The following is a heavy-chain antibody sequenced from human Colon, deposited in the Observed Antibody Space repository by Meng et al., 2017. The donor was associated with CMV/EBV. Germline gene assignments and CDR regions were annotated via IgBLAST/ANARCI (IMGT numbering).Heavy chain of an antibody. CDR3: AKDYMSACDS. CDR1: GFMFNDNA. Sequence: LYCEASGFMFNDNAMSWVRQVPGKGLEWVSGISWNGDSTFYADSVRGRFTISRDNAKNSLYLQMDSLRVEDTALYYCAKDYMSACDSWGQGTLVTVSS. D-gene: IGHD4/OR15-4a*01. J-gene: IGHJ4*02. V-gene: IGHV3-20*04. CDR2: ISWNGDST.